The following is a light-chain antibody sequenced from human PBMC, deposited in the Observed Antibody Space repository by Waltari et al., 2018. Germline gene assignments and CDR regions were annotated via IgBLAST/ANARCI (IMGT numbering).Light chain of an antibody. V-gene: IGLV1-44*01. CDR2: RND. J-gene: IGLJ3*02. CDR1: SSNLGNND. Sequence: QSVLTQPPSASGTPGQRVTISCSGTSSNLGNNDVNWYQQVPGTAPKLLIYRNDLRPSGVPDRFSASKSGTSASLAISGLQSEDEAEYYCASWDDSLNGHWVFGGGTKVTVL. CDR3: ASWDDSLNGHWV.